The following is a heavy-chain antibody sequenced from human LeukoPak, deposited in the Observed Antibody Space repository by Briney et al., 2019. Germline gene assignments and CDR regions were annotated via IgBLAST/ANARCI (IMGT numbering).Heavy chain of an antibody. CDR3: ARDRGYSYGYGSAFDI. V-gene: IGHV1-2*02. Sequence: VSVKVSCKASGYTFTGYYMHWVRQAPGQGLEWMGWINPNSGGTNYAQKFQGRVTMTRDTSISTAYMELSRLRSDDTAVYYCARDRGYSYGYGSAFDIWGQGTMVTVSS. J-gene: IGHJ3*02. CDR1: GYTFTGYY. CDR2: INPNSGGT. D-gene: IGHD5-18*01.